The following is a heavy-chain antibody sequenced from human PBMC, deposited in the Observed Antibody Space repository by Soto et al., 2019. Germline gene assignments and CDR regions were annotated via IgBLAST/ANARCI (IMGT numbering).Heavy chain of an antibody. D-gene: IGHD4-4*01. CDR3: ASSYSNSALIDYYYYGMDV. CDR1: GYTFTSYA. V-gene: IGHV1-3*01. J-gene: IGHJ6*02. CDR2: INAGNGNT. Sequence: GASVKVSCKASGYTFTSYAMHWVRQAPGQRLEWMGWINAGNGNTKYSQKLQGRVTITRDTSASTAYKELSSLRSEDKAKNYCASSYSNSALIDYYYYGMDVWGQGTTVTVS.